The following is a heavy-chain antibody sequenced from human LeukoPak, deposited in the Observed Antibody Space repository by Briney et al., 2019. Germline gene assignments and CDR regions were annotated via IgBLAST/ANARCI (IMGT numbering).Heavy chain of an antibody. CDR1: GFTFTTYN. CDR2: ITTSSAYK. V-gene: IGHV3-21*01. Sequence: GGSLRLSCAASGFTFTTYNMNWVRQAPGKGLEWVSAITTSSAYKYYADSVRGRFTISRDNAKNSLYLQMNSLRDDDTAAYYCARGPSGYYGSGSYSPGPYWGQGTLVTVSS. D-gene: IGHD3-10*01. J-gene: IGHJ4*02. CDR3: ARGPSGYYGSGSYSPGPY.